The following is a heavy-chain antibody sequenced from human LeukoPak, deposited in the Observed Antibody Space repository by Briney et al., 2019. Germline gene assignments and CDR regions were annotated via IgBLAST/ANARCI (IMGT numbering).Heavy chain of an antibody. V-gene: IGHV3-23*01. CDR3: AKVKWKLIGYFDY. J-gene: IGHJ4*02. D-gene: IGHD1-20*01. CDR1: GFTFTNYA. CDR2: LTGDGGT. Sequence: GGSLRLSCAASGFTFTNYAMSWVRQAPGKGLEWVSVLTGDGGTYYADSVKGRFTNSRDDSKNTLFLQMNSLRAEDTAVYFCAKVKWKLIGYFDYWGQGTLVTASS.